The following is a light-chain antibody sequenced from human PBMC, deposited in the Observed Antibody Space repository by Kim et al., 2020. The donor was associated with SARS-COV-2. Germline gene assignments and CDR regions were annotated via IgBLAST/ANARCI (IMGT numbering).Light chain of an antibody. CDR3: QQYGNSPQT. CDR1: QTVTSSY. V-gene: IGKV3-20*01. Sequence: LSPGERATLPWRASQTVTSSYVGWFQHKRGQAPRLLISAASRRATGIPDRVSGSGSGTAFTLTINRVEPEDSAGYFCQQYGNSPQTFGQGTKLEI. CDR2: AAS. J-gene: IGKJ2*01.